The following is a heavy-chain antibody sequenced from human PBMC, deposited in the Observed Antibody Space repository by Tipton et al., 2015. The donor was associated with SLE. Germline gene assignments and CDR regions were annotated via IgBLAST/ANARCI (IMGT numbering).Heavy chain of an antibody. Sequence: QVQLVQSGAEVKRPGASVKVSCKASAHTFTSFGINWVRQATGHGLEWMGWMDPNSGNTVYAQKFQARITMTRDTSISTAYMELSGLRSEDTAVYYCARDGLIDIYRVSDHWGQGTLVTVSS. D-gene: IGHD2-2*02. V-gene: IGHV1-8*01. CDR1: AHTFTSFG. J-gene: IGHJ4*02. CDR2: MDPNSGNT. CDR3: ARDGLIDIYRVSDH.